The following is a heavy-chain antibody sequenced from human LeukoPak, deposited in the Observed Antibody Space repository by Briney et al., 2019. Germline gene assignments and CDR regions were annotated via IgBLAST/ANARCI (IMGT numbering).Heavy chain of an antibody. CDR1: GGSISSYY. Sequence: PSETLSLTCTVSGGSISSYYWSWIRQPPGKGLEWIGYIYYSGSTNYNPSLKSRVTISVDTSKNQFSLKLSSVTAADTAVYYCARLVGGSYYFSHYFDYWGQGTLVTVSS. CDR3: ARLVGGSYYFSHYFDY. D-gene: IGHD1-26*01. CDR2: IYYSGST. J-gene: IGHJ4*02. V-gene: IGHV4-59*08.